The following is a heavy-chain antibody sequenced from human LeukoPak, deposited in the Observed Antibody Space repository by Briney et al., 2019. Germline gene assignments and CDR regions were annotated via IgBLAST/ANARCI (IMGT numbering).Heavy chain of an antibody. V-gene: IGHV1-69*13. CDR3: ARESRNPRPTTVEAFDI. Sequence: GASVKVSCKASGGTFSSYAISWVRQAPGQGLEWMGGIIPIFGTANYAQKFQGRVTITADESTSTAYMELSSLRSEDTAVYYCARESRNPRPTTVEAFDIWGQGTMVTVSS. D-gene: IGHD4-23*01. J-gene: IGHJ3*02. CDR2: IIPIFGTA. CDR1: GGTFSSYA.